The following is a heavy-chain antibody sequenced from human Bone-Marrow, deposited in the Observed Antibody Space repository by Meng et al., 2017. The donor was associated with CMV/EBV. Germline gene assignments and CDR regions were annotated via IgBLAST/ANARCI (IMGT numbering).Heavy chain of an antibody. CDR2: IYASGTA. J-gene: IGHJ4*02. Sequence: GESLKISCAASGFTVSSSYMNWVRQAPGKGPEWVSIIYASGTAYYADSVKGRFTISRDNLKNTLYLQMDSLSAEDTAVYYCARDRGELMYYFDYWGQGTLVTVSS. V-gene: IGHV3-53*01. D-gene: IGHD1-26*01. CDR3: ARDRGELMYYFDY. CDR1: GFTVSSSY.